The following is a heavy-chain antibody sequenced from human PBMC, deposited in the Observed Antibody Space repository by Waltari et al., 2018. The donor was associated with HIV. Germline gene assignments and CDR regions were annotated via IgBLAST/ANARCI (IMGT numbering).Heavy chain of an antibody. J-gene: IGHJ3*02. CDR2: SNPGGGST. CDR3: ARDPRGSESGFDI. Sequence: QVQLVQSGAEVKRPGASVKVSCKASGYPFITYYIHWVRQAPGQGLEWMGISNPGGGSTNYAQKFQGRVTMTRDSSTSTVYMEVNSLKSEDTAVYYCARDPRGSESGFDIWGQGTVVTVSS. CDR1: GYPFITYY. V-gene: IGHV1-46*01. D-gene: IGHD3-10*01.